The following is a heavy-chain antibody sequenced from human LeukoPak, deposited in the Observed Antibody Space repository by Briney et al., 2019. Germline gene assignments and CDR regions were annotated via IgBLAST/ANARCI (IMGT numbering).Heavy chain of an antibody. V-gene: IGHV1-18*01. J-gene: IGHJ4*02. CDR2: ISAYNGNT. D-gene: IGHD6-19*01. CDR1: GYTFTSYG. Sequence: ASVKVSCKASGYTFTSYGISWVRQAPGQGLEWMGWISAYNGNTNYAQKLQGRVTMTTDTSTSIAYMELRSLRSDDTAVYYCARGYSSGWYGDYFDYWGQGTLVTVSS. CDR3: ARGYSSGWYGDYFDY.